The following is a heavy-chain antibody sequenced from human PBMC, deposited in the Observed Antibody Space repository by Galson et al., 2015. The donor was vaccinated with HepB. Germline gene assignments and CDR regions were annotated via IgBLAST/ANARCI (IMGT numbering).Heavy chain of an antibody. D-gene: IGHD6-19*01. CDR2: IDWDDNE. V-gene: IGHV2-70*01. CDR1: GFSLTSTGMS. CDR3: ARSNVTFGSSGWYSENDF. Sequence: LVKPTQTLTLTCTFSGFSLTSTGMSVSWIRQPPGKALEWLALIDWDDNEYYSTSLRARLTISKDTSKNHVVLTMTNMDPVDTATYYCARSNVTFGSSGWYSENDFWGQGALVTVSS. J-gene: IGHJ4*02.